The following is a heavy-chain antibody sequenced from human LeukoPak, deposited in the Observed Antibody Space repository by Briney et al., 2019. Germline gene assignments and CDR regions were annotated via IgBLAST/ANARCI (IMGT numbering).Heavy chain of an antibody. CDR1: GVSISSSNSY. D-gene: IGHD3-3*01. CDR3: ARQTGSGVFTLP. CDR2: IYYTGNT. V-gene: IGHV4-39*01. Sequence: PSETLSLTCTVSGVSISSSNSYWGWIRQPPGRGLEWIGSIYYTGNTYYNAPLKSRVTISIDTSKNQISLRLTSVTATDTPMYYCARQTGSGVFTLPGGQGTLVTVSS. J-gene: IGHJ4*02.